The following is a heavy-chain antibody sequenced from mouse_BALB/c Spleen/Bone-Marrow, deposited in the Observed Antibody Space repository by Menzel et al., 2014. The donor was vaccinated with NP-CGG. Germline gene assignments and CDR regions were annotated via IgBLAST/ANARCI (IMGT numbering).Heavy chain of an antibody. CDR1: GYAFTTYV. CDR2: INPYNDDS. V-gene: IGHV1-14*01. D-gene: IGHD1-1*01. J-gene: IGHJ3*01. CDR3: ARDYYGSTSFAY. Sequence: EVKLVDSGPELVKPGASVKMSCKASGYAFTTYVMHWVKQKPGQGLEWIGYINPYNDDSKYNEKFKGKATLTSDKSSSTAYMELSSLTSEDSAVYYCARDYYGSTSFAYWGQGTLVTASA.